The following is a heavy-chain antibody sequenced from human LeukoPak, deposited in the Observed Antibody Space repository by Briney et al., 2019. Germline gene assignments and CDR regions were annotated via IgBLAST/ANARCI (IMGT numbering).Heavy chain of an antibody. J-gene: IGHJ4*02. CDR3: AKDLDSVVRGISVF. CDR1: GFTFSSYA. Sequence: GGSLRLSCAASGFTFSSYAMNWVRQAPGKGLEWVSAIGGSGGSTYYADSVKGRFTISRDNSKNTLYLQVSSVRAEDTAMYYCAKDLDSVVRGISVFWGQGILVTVSS. CDR2: IGGSGGST. V-gene: IGHV3-23*01. D-gene: IGHD3-10*01.